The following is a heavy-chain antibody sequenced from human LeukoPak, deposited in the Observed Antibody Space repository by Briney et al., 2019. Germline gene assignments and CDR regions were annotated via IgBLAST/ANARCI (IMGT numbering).Heavy chain of an antibody. J-gene: IGHJ3*02. Sequence: GGSLRLSCAASGFTFSSYEMNWVRQAPGKGLEWVANINQHGGDIHYVDSVKGRFTISRDNAKNSVYLQMNSLRAEDMALYYCAKDRGDYGDSDAFDIWGQGTMVTVSS. D-gene: IGHD4-17*01. CDR3: AKDRGDYGDSDAFDI. V-gene: IGHV3-7*03. CDR2: INQHGGDI. CDR1: GFTFSSYE.